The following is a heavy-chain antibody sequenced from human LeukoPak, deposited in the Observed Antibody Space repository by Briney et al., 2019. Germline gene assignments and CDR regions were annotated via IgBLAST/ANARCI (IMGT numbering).Heavy chain of an antibody. CDR1: GYSFTSYL. J-gene: IGHJ4*02. CDR3: ARPYLRYFDY. V-gene: IGHV5-51*01. D-gene: IGHD2-2*02. Sequence: GESLKISCKGSGYSFTSYLIGWVRQMPGKGLEWMGIIYPGDSDTRYSPSLQGQVSISAGKSISTAYLQWSSLDVSDSAMYYCARPYLRYFDYWGQGTLVTVSS. CDR2: IYPGDSDT.